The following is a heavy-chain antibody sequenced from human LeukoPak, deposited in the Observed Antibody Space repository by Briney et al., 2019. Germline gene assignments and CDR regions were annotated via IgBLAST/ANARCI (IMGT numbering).Heavy chain of an antibody. D-gene: IGHD2-2*01. Sequence: GGSLRLSCAASGFTFSDYAMNWVRQAPGKGLEWVSYIGVGSSTKYYGDSVKGRFTISRDDAKNSLYLQMNSLRAEDTAVYYCARDQYGAFDIWGQGTMVTVSS. J-gene: IGHJ3*02. CDR3: ARDQYGAFDI. CDR1: GFTFSDYA. CDR2: IGVGSSTK. V-gene: IGHV3-48*01.